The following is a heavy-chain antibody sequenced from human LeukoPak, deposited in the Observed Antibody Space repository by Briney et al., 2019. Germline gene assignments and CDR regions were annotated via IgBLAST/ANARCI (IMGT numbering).Heavy chain of an antibody. D-gene: IGHD4-23*01. V-gene: IGHV4-39*01. CDR2: IFYSGTT. CDR1: GGSTSSSNYY. CDR3: ARLSNYGGHSGDGY. J-gene: IGHJ4*02. Sequence: PSETLSLTCTVSGGSTSSSNYYWGWIRLPPGKGLEWIGSIFYSGTTHYNPSLKSRVTISVDTSKNQFSLKLSSVTAADTAVYYCARLSNYGGHSGDGYWGQGTLVTVSS.